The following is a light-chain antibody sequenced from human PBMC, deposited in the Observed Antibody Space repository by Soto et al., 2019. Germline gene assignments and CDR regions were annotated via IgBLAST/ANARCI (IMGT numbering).Light chain of an antibody. CDR2: QVS. CDR1: RSDVGNYDL. Sequence: QSALTQPPSVSGSPGQSVTISCTGTRSDVGNYDLVSWYQQPPGTAPKLLIYQVSNRPSGVPDRFSGSKSGNTASLTISGLQAEEEADYYCSLKKSRATWVFGGGTKVTV. CDR3: SLKKSRATWV. J-gene: IGLJ3*02. V-gene: IGLV2-18*01.